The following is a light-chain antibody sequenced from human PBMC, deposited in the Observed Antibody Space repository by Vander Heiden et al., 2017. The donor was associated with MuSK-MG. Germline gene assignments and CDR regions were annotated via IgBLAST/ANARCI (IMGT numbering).Light chain of an antibody. V-gene: IGLV3-21*02. CDR3: QVWDDTSDHVV. CDR1: TVGTKS. Sequence: SYVLTQRPSVSVAPGQTARITCGRNTVGTKSLHWYHPKPGQAPLLFVYDDSARRSATPERFSGSNSGNTATLTIIRVEAGDEADYYCQVWDDTSDHVVFGGGTKLTVL. CDR2: DDS. J-gene: IGLJ2*01.